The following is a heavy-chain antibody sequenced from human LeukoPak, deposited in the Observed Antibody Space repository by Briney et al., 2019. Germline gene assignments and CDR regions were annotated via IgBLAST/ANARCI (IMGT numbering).Heavy chain of an antibody. Sequence: ASVKVSCKASGYTFSDYYIHWVRQAPGQGLEWMGWINPNSGGTNSAQKFQGRVTMTRDTSISTAYMELSRLRSDDTAVYYCAREYSSGPPSGYWGQGTLVTVSS. J-gene: IGHJ4*02. CDR2: INPNSGGT. CDR3: AREYSSGPPSGY. CDR1: GYTFSDYY. V-gene: IGHV1-2*02. D-gene: IGHD6-19*01.